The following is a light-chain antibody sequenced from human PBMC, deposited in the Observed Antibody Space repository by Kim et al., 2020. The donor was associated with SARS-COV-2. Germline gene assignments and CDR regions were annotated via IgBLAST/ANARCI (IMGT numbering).Light chain of an antibody. CDR2: DVS. J-gene: IGLJ2*01. CDR1: SSDIGGYSY. Sequence: QSVLTQPASVSGSPGQSITISCTGTSSDIGGYSYVSWYQQLPGKAPRLMIYDVSERPSGVSNRFSGSKSGHTASLIISGLQAEDEADYFCSSYTSSSTYVLFGGGTKLTVL. V-gene: IGLV2-14*03. CDR3: SSYTSSSTYVL.